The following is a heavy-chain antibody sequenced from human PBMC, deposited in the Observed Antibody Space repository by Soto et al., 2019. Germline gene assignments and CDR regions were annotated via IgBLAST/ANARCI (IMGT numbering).Heavy chain of an antibody. J-gene: IGHJ4*02. CDR1: GFTFSDYY. Sequence: GGLLRLSCASSGFTFSDYYRSLIRQAPGNKVGRVSYISSSGSTIYYAASVKGRFTISRDNAKNSLYLQMNSLRAEDTVVYYCARPPFYYDSSYSGYWGQGTLVTVSS. CDR3: ARPPFYYDSSYSGY. CDR2: ISSSGSTI. D-gene: IGHD3-22*01. V-gene: IGHV3-11*01.